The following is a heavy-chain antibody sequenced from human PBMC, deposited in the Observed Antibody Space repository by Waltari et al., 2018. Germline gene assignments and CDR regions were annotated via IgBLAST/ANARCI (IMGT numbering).Heavy chain of an antibody. J-gene: IGHJ6*02. CDR1: GGSFSGYY. CDR2: INHSGST. D-gene: IGHD3-3*01. Sequence: QAQLQQWGAGLLKPSETLSLTCAVYGGSFSGYYWSWIRQPPGKGLEWIGEINHSGSTNYNPSLKSRVTISVDTSTNQCSLKLSSVTAADTAVYYCARHRRVVISGANGMDVWGQGTTVTVSS. V-gene: IGHV4-34*01. CDR3: ARHRRVVISGANGMDV.